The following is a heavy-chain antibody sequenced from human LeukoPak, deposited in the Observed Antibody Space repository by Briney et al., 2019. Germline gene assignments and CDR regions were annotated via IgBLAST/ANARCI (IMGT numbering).Heavy chain of an antibody. D-gene: IGHD3-10*01. Sequence: SETLPLTCTVSGGSVTTGYYYWGWIRQPPGKALEWIGSYYYSGSTYYKPSLQSRVTISADTSKTQFSLRLNSVTPADTAVYYCARFYYGSGSYASNFDYWGQGTPVTVPS. J-gene: IGHJ4*02. CDR3: ARFYYGSGSYASNFDY. CDR1: GGSVTTGYYY. CDR2: YYYSGST. V-gene: IGHV4-39*01.